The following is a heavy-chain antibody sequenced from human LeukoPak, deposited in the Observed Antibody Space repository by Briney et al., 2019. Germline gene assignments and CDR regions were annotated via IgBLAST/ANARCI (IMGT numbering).Heavy chain of an antibody. V-gene: IGHV3-30*04. J-gene: IGHJ4*02. D-gene: IGHD3-3*01. CDR1: GFTFSSYA. CDR2: ISYDGSNK. Sequence: GGSLRLSCAASGFTFSSYAMHWVRQAPGKGLEWVAVISYDGSNKYYADSVKGRFTISRDNSKNTLYLQMNSLRAEDTAVYYCARVGGVAGRAIDYWGQGTLVTVSS. CDR3: ARVGGVAGRAIDY.